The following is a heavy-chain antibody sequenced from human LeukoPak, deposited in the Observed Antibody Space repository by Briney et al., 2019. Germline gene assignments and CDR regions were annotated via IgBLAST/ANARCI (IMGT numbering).Heavy chain of an antibody. D-gene: IGHD3-10*01. J-gene: IGHJ4*02. V-gene: IGHV1-3*03. Sequence: ASVKLSFKAAGYTLTSYAMHWVRHAPGQRLEWMGWINAGNGNTNYSQEFQGRVTITRDTSASTAYMELSSLRSEDMAVYYCARATRSGSYFFDYWGQGTLVSVSS. CDR1: GYTLTSYA. CDR2: INAGNGNT. CDR3: ARATRSGSYFFDY.